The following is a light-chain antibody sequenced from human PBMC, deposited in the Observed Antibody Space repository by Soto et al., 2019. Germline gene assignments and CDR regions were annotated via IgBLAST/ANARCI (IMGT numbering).Light chain of an antibody. V-gene: IGKV3-15*01. CDR2: GAS. J-gene: IGKJ1*01. CDR1: QSVYSN. CDR3: QQYNNWPWT. Sequence: EIMMTQSPATLSVSPGERATLSCRASQSVYSNYLAWYQQKPGQAPRLLIHGASTRATGFPARFSGSGSGTDFTLTISSLQSEDFAVYYCQQYNNWPWTFGQGTKVDIK.